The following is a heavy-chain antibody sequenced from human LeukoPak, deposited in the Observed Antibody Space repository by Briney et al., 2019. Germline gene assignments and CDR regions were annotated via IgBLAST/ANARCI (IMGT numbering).Heavy chain of an antibody. CDR1: GGSISSYY. D-gene: IGHD3-10*01. CDR3: ASSSHYYGSGSYGY. CDR2: IYYSGST. Sequence: SETLSLTCTVSGGSISSYYWGWIRQPPGKGLEWIGSIYYSGSTYYNPSLKSRVTISVDTSKNQFSLKLSSVTAADTAVYYCASSSHYYGSGSYGYWGQGTLVTVSS. V-gene: IGHV4-39*01. J-gene: IGHJ4*02.